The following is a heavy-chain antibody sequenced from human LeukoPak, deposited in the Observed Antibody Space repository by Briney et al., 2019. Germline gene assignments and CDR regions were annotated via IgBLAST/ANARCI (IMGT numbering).Heavy chain of an antibody. J-gene: IGHJ3*02. CDR2: ISYDGSNK. CDR1: GFTFSSYG. V-gene: IGHV3-30*18. D-gene: IGHD1-14*01. CDR3: ANDDTRTLDAFDI. Sequence: RSLRLSCAASGFTFSSYGMHWVRQAPGKGLEWVAVISYDGSNKYYADSVKGRFTISRDNSKNTLYLQMNSLRAEDTAVYYCANDDTRTLDAFDIWGQGTMVTVSS.